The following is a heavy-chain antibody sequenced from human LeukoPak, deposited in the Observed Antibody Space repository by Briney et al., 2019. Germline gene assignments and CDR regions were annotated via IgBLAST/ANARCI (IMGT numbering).Heavy chain of an antibody. J-gene: IGHJ4*02. V-gene: IGHV4-61*02. D-gene: IGHD6-13*01. CDR2: LYTSGNT. CDR1: GGSISRGSYY. CDR3: ARDNPIAAAVDY. Sequence: PSQTLSLTCTVSGGSISRGSYYWSWIRQPAGKGLERIGRLYTSGNTNYNPSLKSRVTISVDTSKTQFSLKLSSVTAADTAVYYCARDNPIAAAVDYWGQGTLVTVSS.